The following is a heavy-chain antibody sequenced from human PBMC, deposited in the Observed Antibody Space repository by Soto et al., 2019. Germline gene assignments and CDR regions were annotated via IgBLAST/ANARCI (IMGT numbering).Heavy chain of an antibody. CDR3: AREVDGYSQFDD. D-gene: IGHD4-4*01. Sequence: SETLSLTCAVSGASVSSGTYYWSWIRQPPGKGLEWIGHMYYTGTTSYNPSLESRVTVSIDTSRNQFSLRLISMTVADTAVYYCAREVDGYSQFDDWGQGTLVTVSS. V-gene: IGHV4-61*01. CDR2: MYYTGTT. J-gene: IGHJ4*02. CDR1: GASVSSGTYY.